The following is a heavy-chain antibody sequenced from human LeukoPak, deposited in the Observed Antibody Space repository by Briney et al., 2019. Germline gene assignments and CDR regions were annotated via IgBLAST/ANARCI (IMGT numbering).Heavy chain of an antibody. V-gene: IGHV4-34*01. CDR3: ARTTYYYDSSGYYNY. Sequence: KPSETLSLTCAVYGGSFSGYYWSWIRQPPRKGLEWIGEINHSGSTNYNPSLKSRVTISVDTSKNQFSLKLSSVTAADTAVYYCARTTYYYDSSGYYNYWGQGTLVTVSS. CDR2: INHSGST. J-gene: IGHJ4*02. D-gene: IGHD3-22*01. CDR1: GGSFSGYY.